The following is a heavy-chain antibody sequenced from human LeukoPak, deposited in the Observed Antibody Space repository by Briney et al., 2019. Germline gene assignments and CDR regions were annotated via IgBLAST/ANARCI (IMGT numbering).Heavy chain of an antibody. CDR3: ARDYSGYDYFVDY. CDR2: IKKDGSEK. V-gene: IGHV3-7*01. D-gene: IGHD5-12*01. Sequence: GGSLRLSCAASGFTFSSYWMSWVRQAPGKGLEWVANIKKDGSEKYYVDSVKGRFTISRDNAKNSLYLQMNSLRAEDTAVYYCARDYSGYDYFVDYWGQGTLVTVSS. CDR1: GFTFSSYW. J-gene: IGHJ4*02.